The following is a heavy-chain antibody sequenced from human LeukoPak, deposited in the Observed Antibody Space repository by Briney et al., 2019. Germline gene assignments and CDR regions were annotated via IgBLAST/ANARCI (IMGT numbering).Heavy chain of an antibody. J-gene: IGHJ4*02. V-gene: IGHV4-39*01. CDR3: ARHVLYYYDSSGYYRSETFDY. CDR1: GGSISSSSYY. CDR2: IYYSGST. Sequence: SETLSLTCTVSGGSISSSSYYWGWIRQPPGKGLEWIGSIYYSGSTYYNPSLKGRVTISVDTSKNQFSLKLSSVTAADTAVYYCARHVLYYYDSSGYYRSETFDYWGQGTLVTVSS. D-gene: IGHD3-22*01.